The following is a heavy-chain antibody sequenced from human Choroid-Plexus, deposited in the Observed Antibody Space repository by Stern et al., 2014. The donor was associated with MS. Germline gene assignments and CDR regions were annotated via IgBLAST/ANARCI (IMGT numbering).Heavy chain of an antibody. CDR3: AKDRQYLTYFFDH. V-gene: IGHV3-30*18. Sequence: QVQLVESGGGVVQPGRPLRLSCGASGFTFGSCAMHWVRQAPGKGLERVAGLTYDGSNKYYADSVKGRFTISRDNSQNTLYMQMSSLRPEDTAVYYCAKDRQYLTYFFDHWGQGSLVTVSS. CDR1: GFTFGSCA. D-gene: IGHD2/OR15-2a*01. CDR2: LTYDGSNK. J-gene: IGHJ5*02.